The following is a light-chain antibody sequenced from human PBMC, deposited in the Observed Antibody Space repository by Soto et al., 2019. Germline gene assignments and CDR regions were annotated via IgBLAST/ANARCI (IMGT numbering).Light chain of an antibody. CDR3: QTWGTGIPWV. CDR1: SGHRSYA. V-gene: IGLV4-69*01. Sequence: QLVLTQSPSASASLGASGKLTCTLSSGHRSYAIAWHQQQPEKGPRYLMKLNSDGSHSKGDGIPDRFSGSSSGAERYLTISSLQSEDEADYYCQTWGTGIPWVFGGGTKVTVL. J-gene: IGLJ3*02. CDR2: LNSDGSH.